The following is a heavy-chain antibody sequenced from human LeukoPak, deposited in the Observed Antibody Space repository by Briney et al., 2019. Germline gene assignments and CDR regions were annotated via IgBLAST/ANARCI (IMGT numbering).Heavy chain of an antibody. Sequence: ETLSLTCAVYGGSFSGYYWSWIRQPPGKGLEWVSAISGSGGSTYYADSVKGRFTISRDNSKNTLYLQMNSLRAEDTAVYYCAKRTPYYDSTRYYFDYWGQGTLVTVSS. V-gene: IGHV3-23*01. J-gene: IGHJ4*02. D-gene: IGHD3-22*01. CDR2: ISGSGGST. CDR1: GGSFSGYY. CDR3: AKRTPYYDSTRYYFDY.